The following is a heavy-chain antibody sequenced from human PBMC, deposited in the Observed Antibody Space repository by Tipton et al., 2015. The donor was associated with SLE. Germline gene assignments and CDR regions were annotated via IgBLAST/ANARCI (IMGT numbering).Heavy chain of an antibody. CDR2: INPNSDAT. J-gene: IGHJ4*02. D-gene: IGHD3-22*01. V-gene: IGHV1-2*02. CDR1: GYTFNAYY. Sequence: VQLVQSGAEVKKPGASVQVSCKASGYTFNAYYLHWVRQAPGQGLEWMGWINPNSDATTYAQNFQGRVTMTRDMSISTVYLELSSLLSVDTAIYYCARDGDYYDSSGSGYFDYWGQGTLVTVSS. CDR3: ARDGDYYDSSGSGYFDY.